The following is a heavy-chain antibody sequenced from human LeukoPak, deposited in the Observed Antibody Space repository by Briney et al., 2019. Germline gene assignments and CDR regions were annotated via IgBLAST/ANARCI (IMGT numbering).Heavy chain of an antibody. D-gene: IGHD3-22*01. V-gene: IGHV3-21*01. CDR3: ARYGVDSSGYSYDAFDI. Sequence: PGGSLRLSCAASGFTFSSYSMNWVRQAPGKGLEWVSSISSSSSYIYYADSVKGRFTISRDNAKNSLYLQMNSLRAEDTAVYYCARYGVDSSGYSYDAFDIWGQGTMVTVSS. CDR1: GFTFSSYS. CDR2: ISSSSSYI. J-gene: IGHJ3*02.